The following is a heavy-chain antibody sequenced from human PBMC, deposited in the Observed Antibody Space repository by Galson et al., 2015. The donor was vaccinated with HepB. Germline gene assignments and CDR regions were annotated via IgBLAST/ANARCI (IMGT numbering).Heavy chain of an antibody. V-gene: IGHV2-5*02. CDR3: ALNYGERTLDY. Sequence: PALVKPTPTLTLTCTFSGFSLSTTGVSVGWIRQPPGKALEWLALIYWDDDKRYSPSLKSRLTITKDSSKNHVVLTLTNMDPVDTATYYCALNYGERTLDYWGQGTLVTVSS. CDR1: GFSLSTTGVS. D-gene: IGHD3-10*01. J-gene: IGHJ4*02. CDR2: IYWDDDK.